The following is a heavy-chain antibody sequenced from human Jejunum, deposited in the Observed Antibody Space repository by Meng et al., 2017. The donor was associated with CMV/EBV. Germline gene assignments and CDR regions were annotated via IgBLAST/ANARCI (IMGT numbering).Heavy chain of an antibody. CDR1: GFPLNTSG. V-gene: IGHV3-30*02. CDR2: IRYDGSDK. D-gene: IGHD3/OR15-3a*01. CDR3: ASADASSDSWRG. Sequence: AASGFPLNTSGMPWVRQAPGKGLEWVAFIRYDGSDKKYGDSLKGRFTISRDNSKNTVYLQLNSLRTEDTAVYYCASADASSDSWRGWGQGTLVTVSS. J-gene: IGHJ4*02.